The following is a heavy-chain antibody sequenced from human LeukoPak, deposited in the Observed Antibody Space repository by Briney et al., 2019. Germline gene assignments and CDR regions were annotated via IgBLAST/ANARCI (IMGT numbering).Heavy chain of an antibody. D-gene: IGHD5-18*01. J-gene: IGHJ4*02. CDR1: GGSISHYY. CDR2: IYYSDVA. V-gene: IGHV4-59*12. Sequence: SETLSLTCTVSGGSISHYYWTWIRQPPGKGLEWIGYIYYSDVANYNPTLKSRVSISIDTSKNQFSLKVTSVTAADTALYYCARERIERYTYASSDFDYWGRGTLVTVSS. CDR3: ARERIERYTYASSDFDY.